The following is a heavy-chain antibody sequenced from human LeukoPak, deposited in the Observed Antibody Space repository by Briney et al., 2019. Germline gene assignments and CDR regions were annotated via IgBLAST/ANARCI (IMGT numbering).Heavy chain of an antibody. D-gene: IGHD2-2*02. Sequence: SETLSLTCTVSGGSISSGGYYWSWIRQHPGKGLEWIGYIYYSGSTYYNPSLKSRVTISVDTSKNQFSLKLSSVTAADTAVYYCARVLYREYYYYYMDVWGKGTTVTVFS. CDR1: GGSISSGGYY. CDR2: IYYSGST. CDR3: ARVLYREYYYYYMDV. V-gene: IGHV4-31*03. J-gene: IGHJ6*03.